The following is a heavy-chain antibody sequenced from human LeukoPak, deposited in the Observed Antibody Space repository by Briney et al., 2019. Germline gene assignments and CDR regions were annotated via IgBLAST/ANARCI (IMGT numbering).Heavy chain of an antibody. CDR2: INSDGSTT. J-gene: IGHJ4*02. D-gene: IGHD2-2*01. CDR1: GFALSSYC. CDR3: ATRDYTSSKY. V-gene: IGHV3-74*01. Sequence: GGSLRLSCAASGFALSSYCMHWVRQAPGKGLVWVSDINSDGSTTRYADSVKGRFTISRDNAKNTLYLEMNSLRAEDTAVYYCATRDYTSSKYWGQGTLVTVSP.